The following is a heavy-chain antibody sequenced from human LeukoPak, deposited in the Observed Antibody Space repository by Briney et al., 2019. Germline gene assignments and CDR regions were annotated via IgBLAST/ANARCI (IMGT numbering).Heavy chain of an antibody. CDR3: AKVGGYFDWLRHDY. D-gene: IGHD3-9*01. CDR2: ISGSGGST. CDR1: GFTFSSYA. V-gene: IGHV3-23*01. J-gene: IGHJ4*02. Sequence: GGSLRLSCAASGFTFSSYAMSWVRQAPGKGLEWVSAISGSGGSTYYADSVKGRFTISRDNSKNTLYLQMNSLRAEDTAVYYCAKVGGYFDWLRHDYWGQGTLVTVSS.